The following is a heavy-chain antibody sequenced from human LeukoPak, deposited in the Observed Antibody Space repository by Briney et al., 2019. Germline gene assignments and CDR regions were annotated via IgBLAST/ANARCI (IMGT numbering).Heavy chain of an antibody. Sequence: PGGSLRLSCAASGFTFSSYGMHWVRQAPGKGLEWVAVIWYDGSNKYYADSVKGRFTISRDNSKNTLYLQMNSLRAEDTAVYYCARVRGDGSGWYGGAFDYWGQGTLVTVSS. V-gene: IGHV3-33*01. D-gene: IGHD6-19*01. CDR2: IWYDGSNK. CDR1: GFTFSSYG. CDR3: ARVRGDGSGWYGGAFDY. J-gene: IGHJ4*02.